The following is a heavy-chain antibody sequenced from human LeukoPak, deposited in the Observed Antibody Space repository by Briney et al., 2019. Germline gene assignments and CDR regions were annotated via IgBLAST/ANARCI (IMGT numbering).Heavy chain of an antibody. CDR1: GGSFSGYY. CDR3: ARVYYYDSSGPIDY. CDR2: INHSGST. Sequence: SETLSLTCAVYGGSFSGYYWSWIRQPPGKGLEWIGEINHSGSTNYNPSLKSRVTISVDTSKNQFSLKLSSVTAADTAVYYCARVYYYDSSGPIDYWGQGTLVTVSS. V-gene: IGHV4-34*01. D-gene: IGHD3-22*01. J-gene: IGHJ4*02.